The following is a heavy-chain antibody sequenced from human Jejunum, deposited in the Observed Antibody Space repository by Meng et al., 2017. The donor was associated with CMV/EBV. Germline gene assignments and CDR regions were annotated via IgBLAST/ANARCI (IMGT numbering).Heavy chain of an antibody. CDR1: FDLNTYR. Sequence: FDLNTYRIGWVRQAPGKGLEWVANIKEDGSERFFVGSVKGRFNISRDDAQNSVYLEMNSLKVEDTGVYYCARDQPNYYGPSHSFQYWGQGTLVTVSS. V-gene: IGHV3-7*01. CDR2: IKEDGSER. CDR3: ARDQPNYYGPSHSFQY. D-gene: IGHD3-22*01. J-gene: IGHJ1*01.